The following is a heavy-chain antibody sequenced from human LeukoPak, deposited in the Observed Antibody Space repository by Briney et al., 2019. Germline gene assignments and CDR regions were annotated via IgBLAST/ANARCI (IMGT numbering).Heavy chain of an antibody. J-gene: IGHJ4*02. CDR3: ARGDFGVTFGGVFDY. D-gene: IGHD3-16*01. CDR1: GFTFSTYG. CDR2: IWYDGSNK. V-gene: IGHV3-33*01. Sequence: GGSLRLSCAASGFTFSTYGMHWVRQAPGKGLEWVAAIWYDGSNKFYADSVKGRFTISRDNSKNTMYLQMNSLRAEDTAVYYCARGDFGVTFGGVFDYWGLGTLVTVSS.